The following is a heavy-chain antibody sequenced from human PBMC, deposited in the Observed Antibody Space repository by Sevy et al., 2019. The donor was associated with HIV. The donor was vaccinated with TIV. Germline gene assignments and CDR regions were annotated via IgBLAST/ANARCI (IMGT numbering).Heavy chain of an antibody. J-gene: IGHJ1*01. V-gene: IGHV3-48*02. CDR3: ASEDHYDSRETRAEYFQH. CDR1: GFTFSSYS. Sequence: GGFLRLSCAASGFTFSSYSMNWVRQAPGKGLEGVSYISSSSSTIYYADSVKGRFTISRDNAKNSLYLQMNSLRDEDTAVHYCASEDHYDSRETRAEYFQHWGQGTLVTVSS. CDR2: ISSSSSTI. D-gene: IGHD3-22*01.